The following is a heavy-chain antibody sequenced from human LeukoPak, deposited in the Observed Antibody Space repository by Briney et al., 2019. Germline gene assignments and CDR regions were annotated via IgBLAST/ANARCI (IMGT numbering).Heavy chain of an antibody. D-gene: IGHD1-26*01. V-gene: IGHV3-23*01. CDR1: GFTFTTYA. CDR3: AKVLSGSQDY. CDR2: IGGGSETT. Sequence: GGSLRLSCAASGFTFTTYAMSWVRQAPGKGLEWVSTIGGGSETTSYADSAKGRFTNSRDNSKNTVYLQMNSLRAEDTAVYYCAKVLSGSQDYWGQGTLVTVFS. J-gene: IGHJ4*02.